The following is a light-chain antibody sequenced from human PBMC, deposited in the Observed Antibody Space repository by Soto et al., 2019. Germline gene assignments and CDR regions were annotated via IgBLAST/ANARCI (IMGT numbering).Light chain of an antibody. CDR2: DDN. CDR3: VSWDSSLSAYV. J-gene: IGLJ1*01. V-gene: IGLV1-51*01. Sequence: QSVLTQPPSVSAAPGKKVTISCSGNSSKIGSNSVAWYQLLPGTAPKLSVYDDNKLPSGIPDRFSGVKSGTSATLRITGFQSGDEADNYCVSWDSSLSAYVFGTGTKDTVL. CDR1: SSKIGSNS.